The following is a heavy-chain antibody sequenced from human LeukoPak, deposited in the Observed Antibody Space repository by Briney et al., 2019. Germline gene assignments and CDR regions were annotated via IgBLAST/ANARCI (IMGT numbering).Heavy chain of an antibody. CDR1: GYTFTSYA. CDR3: ARDIRGYSYGPLDAFDI. CDR2: IIAGNGNT. J-gene: IGHJ3*02. D-gene: IGHD5-18*01. Sequence: ASVKVSCKASGYTFTSYAMHWVRQAPGQGFEWMGWIIAGNGNTKYSQKFQGRVTITRDTSASTAYMELSSLRSEDTAVYYCARDIRGYSYGPLDAFDIWGQGTMVTVSS. V-gene: IGHV1-3*01.